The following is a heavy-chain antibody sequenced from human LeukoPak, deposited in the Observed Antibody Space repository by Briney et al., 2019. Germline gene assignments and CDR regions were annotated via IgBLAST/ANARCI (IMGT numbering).Heavy chain of an antibody. Sequence: ASVKVSCKASGGTFSSYAISWVRQAPGQGLEWMGGIIPIFGTANYAQKFQGRVTITADESTSTAYMELRSLRSDDTAVYYCARESYSNYDIYYYYYMDVWGKGTTVTVSS. D-gene: IGHD4-11*01. V-gene: IGHV1-69*01. CDR3: ARESYSNYDIYYYYYMDV. CDR2: IIPIFGTA. CDR1: GGTFSSYA. J-gene: IGHJ6*03.